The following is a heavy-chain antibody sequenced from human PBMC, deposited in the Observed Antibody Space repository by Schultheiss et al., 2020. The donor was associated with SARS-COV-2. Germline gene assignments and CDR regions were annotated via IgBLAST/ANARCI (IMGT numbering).Heavy chain of an antibody. J-gene: IGHJ5*02. CDR3: AREDDILTGYTPLFDP. CDR1: GGSFSGYY. Sequence: GSLRLSCAVYGGSFSGYYWSWIRQPAGKGLEWIGRIYTSGSTNYNPSLKSRVTISVDTSKNQFSLKLSSVTAADTAVYYCAREDDILTGYTPLFDPWGQGTLVTVSS. CDR2: IYTSGST. D-gene: IGHD3-9*01. V-gene: IGHV4-4*07.